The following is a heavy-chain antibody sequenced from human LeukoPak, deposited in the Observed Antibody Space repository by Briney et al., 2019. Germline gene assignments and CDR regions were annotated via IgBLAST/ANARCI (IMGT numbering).Heavy chain of an antibody. CDR3: ASSTMVRGVITPYYGMDV. Sequence: GRSLRLSCAASGFTFSSYGMHWVRQAPGKGLEWVAVISYDGSNKYYADSVKGRFTISRDNSKNTLYLQMNSLRAEDTAVYYCASSTMVRGVITPYYGMDVWGQGTTVTVSS. V-gene: IGHV3-30*03. CDR1: GFTFSSYG. D-gene: IGHD3-10*01. CDR2: ISYDGSNK. J-gene: IGHJ6*02.